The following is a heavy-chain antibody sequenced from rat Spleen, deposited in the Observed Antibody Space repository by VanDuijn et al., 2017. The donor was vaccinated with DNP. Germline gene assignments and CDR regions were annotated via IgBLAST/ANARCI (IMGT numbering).Heavy chain of an antibody. CDR2: ISYDGGST. D-gene: IGHD1-4*01. V-gene: IGHV5-20*01. CDR1: GFTFSDYY. Sequence: EVQLVESGGGLVQPGRSLKLSCAASGFTFSDYYMAWVRQAPTKGLEWVAYISYDGGSTYYGDSVKGRFTISRDDSKSSIYLLMNNLKEEDTAIYYCASPGVWGQGTSVTVSS. J-gene: IGHJ4*01. CDR3: ASPGV.